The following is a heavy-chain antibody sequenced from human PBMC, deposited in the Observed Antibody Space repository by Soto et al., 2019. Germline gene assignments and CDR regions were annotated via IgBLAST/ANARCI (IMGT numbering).Heavy chain of an antibody. J-gene: IGHJ3*02. CDR2: IYDTWTT. CDR1: GGSMSENDYY. D-gene: IGHD3-10*02. CDR3: ARGIVRGGFDI. V-gene: IGHV4-30-4*01. Sequence: QVQLHEAGPGLVRPSQTLSLTCTVAGGSMSENDYYWSWLRQSPGQGLQWIGYIYDTWTTSYSPSLKSRVTMPADTSRNQFSLKLTSVTAADTALYFCARGIVRGGFDIWGQGTLVTVSS.